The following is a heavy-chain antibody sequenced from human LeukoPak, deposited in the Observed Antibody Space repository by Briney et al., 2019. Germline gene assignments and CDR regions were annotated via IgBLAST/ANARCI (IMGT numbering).Heavy chain of an antibody. CDR2: IYYSGST. Sequence: SQTLSLTCTVSGGSISSGGYDWSWIRQHPGKGLEWIGYIYYSGSTYYNPSLKSRVTISVDTSKNQFSPKLNSVPAAATAVYYCAGAGSIEGGNSNSELRYWGQGPRVIVSS. CDR1: GGSISSGGYD. D-gene: IGHD4-23*01. J-gene: IGHJ4*02. CDR3: AGAGSIEGGNSNSELRY. V-gene: IGHV4-31*03.